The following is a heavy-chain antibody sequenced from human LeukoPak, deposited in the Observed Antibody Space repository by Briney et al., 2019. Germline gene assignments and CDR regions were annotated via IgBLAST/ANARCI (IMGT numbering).Heavy chain of an antibody. CDR3: AVTAYYYGSGSYYPLGY. Sequence: PSETLSLTCTVSGGSISSYYWSWIRQPPGKGLEWIGYIYYSGSTNYNPSLKSRVTISVDTSKNQFSLKLSSVTAADTAVYYCAVTAYYYGSGSYYPLGYWGQGTLVTVSS. V-gene: IGHV4-59*08. CDR1: GGSISSYY. J-gene: IGHJ4*02. D-gene: IGHD3-10*01. CDR2: IYYSGST.